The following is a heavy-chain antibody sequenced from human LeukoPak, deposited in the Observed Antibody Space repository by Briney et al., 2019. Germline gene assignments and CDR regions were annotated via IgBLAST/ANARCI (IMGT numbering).Heavy chain of an antibody. CDR3: ARELTPNYYDSSGYYK. V-gene: IGHV4-61*02. CDR1: GGSISSGSYY. J-gene: IGHJ4*02. D-gene: IGHD3-22*01. Sequence: SGTLSLTCTVSGGSISSGSYYWSWIRQPAGKGLEWIGRIYTNGSTNYNPSLKSRVTISVDTSKNQFSLKLSSVTAADTAVYYCARELTPNYYDSSGYYKWGQGTLVTVSS. CDR2: IYTNGST.